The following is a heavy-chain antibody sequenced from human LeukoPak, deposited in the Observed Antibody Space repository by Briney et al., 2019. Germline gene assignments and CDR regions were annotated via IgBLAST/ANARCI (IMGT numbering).Heavy chain of an antibody. CDR3: ARHRIGSSSWSSFDY. V-gene: IGHV5-51*01. D-gene: IGHD6-13*01. CDR2: IFPGDSDT. Sequence: GESLKISCKGSGYTFTNSWIGWVRQMPGKGLGWMGIIFPGDSDTRYSPSFQGQVTISADKSISTAYLQWSSLKASDTAMYYCARHRIGSSSWSSFDYWGQGTLVTVSS. J-gene: IGHJ4*02. CDR1: GYTFTNSW.